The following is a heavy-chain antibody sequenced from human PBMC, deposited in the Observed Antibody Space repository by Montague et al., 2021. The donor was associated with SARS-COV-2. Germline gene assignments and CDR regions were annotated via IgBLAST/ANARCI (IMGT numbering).Heavy chain of an antibody. CDR3: ARDIFRRTPDTTMGYYYYYDMDV. Sequence: TLSLTCTVSGGSISSGGYYWSWIRQHPGKGLEWIGYIYYSGSTYYNPSLKSRVTISVDTSKNQFSLKLSSVTAADTAVYYCARDIFRRTPDTTMGYYYYYDMDVWGQGTTVTVSS. CDR2: IYYSGST. J-gene: IGHJ6*02. D-gene: IGHD5-18*01. V-gene: IGHV4-31*03. CDR1: GGSISSGGYY.